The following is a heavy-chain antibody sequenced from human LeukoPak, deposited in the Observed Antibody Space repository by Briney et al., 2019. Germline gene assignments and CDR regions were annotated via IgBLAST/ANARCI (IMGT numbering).Heavy chain of an antibody. V-gene: IGHV4-59*01. D-gene: IGHD3-9*01. CDR2: IYHSGGI. CDR1: GGSMRSFN. J-gene: IGHJ4*02. CDR3: AGGVYDFLNS. Sequence: SETLSLTCNVSGGSMRSFNWTWIRQPPGKGLEWIGNIYHSGGINYNPSLKSRVTLSLDTSKNQFSLELTSVTAADTAVYYSAGGVYDFLNSWGQGTLVTVSP.